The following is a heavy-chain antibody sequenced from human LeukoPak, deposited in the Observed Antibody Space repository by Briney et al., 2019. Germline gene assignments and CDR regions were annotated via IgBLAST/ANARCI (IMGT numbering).Heavy chain of an antibody. CDR1: GFTFSSYW. CDR3: AKGGSRGTYYFDY. V-gene: IGHV3-30*02. J-gene: IGHJ4*02. Sequence: GGSLRLSCAASGFTFSSYWMHWVRQAPGKGLEWVTFIRYDGSNKCYADSVKGRFTISRDNSMNTVNLQMNSLRPEDTAAYYCAKGGSRGTYYFDYWGRGILVTVSS. D-gene: IGHD1-26*01. CDR2: IRYDGSNK.